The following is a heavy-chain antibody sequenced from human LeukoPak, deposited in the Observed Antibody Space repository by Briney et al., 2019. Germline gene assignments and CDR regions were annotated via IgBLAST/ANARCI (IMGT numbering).Heavy chain of an antibody. CDR3: ANLSTAKWAGSYFDY. J-gene: IGHJ4*02. CDR1: GFTFSSYA. D-gene: IGHD3-10*01. Sequence: PGGSLRLSCAASGFTFSSYAMSWVRQAPGKGLEWVSSISGSGGSTSYADSVKGRFTISRDNSKNTLYQQMNSLPAEDTAVYYCANLSTAKWAGSYFDYWGQGTLVTVSS. CDR2: ISGSGGST. V-gene: IGHV3-23*01.